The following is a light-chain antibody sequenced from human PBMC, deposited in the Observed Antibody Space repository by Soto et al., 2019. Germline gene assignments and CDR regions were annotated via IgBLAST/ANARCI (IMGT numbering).Light chain of an antibody. Sequence: QSVLTQPASVSGSPGQSITISCTGSSSDVGDYNYVSWYQQHPGKAPKLMIYDVSNRPPGVSNRFSGSKSGSTASLTISGLQAEDEADYYRSSYTSSATLVFGTGTKVTVL. CDR3: SSYTSSATLV. J-gene: IGLJ1*01. CDR2: DVS. V-gene: IGLV2-14*01. CDR1: SSDVGDYNY.